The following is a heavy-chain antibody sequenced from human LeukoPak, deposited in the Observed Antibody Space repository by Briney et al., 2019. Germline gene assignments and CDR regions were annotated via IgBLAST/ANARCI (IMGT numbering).Heavy chain of an antibody. Sequence: SQTLSLTCTVSGGSISSGGHYWSWIRQHPGKGLEWIGYIYYSGSTHYNPTLESRVTISADTSKNQFSLKLSSVTAADTAVYYCAREQNYYFDYWGQGTLVPVSS. CDR3: AREQNYYFDY. J-gene: IGHJ4*02. CDR1: GGSISSGGHY. CDR2: IYYSGST. V-gene: IGHV4-31*03.